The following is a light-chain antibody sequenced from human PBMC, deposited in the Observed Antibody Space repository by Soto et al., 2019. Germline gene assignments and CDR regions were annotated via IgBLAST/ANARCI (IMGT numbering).Light chain of an antibody. CDR2: WAS. J-gene: IGKJ1*01. CDR1: QSVLYSSNNKNY. Sequence: DIVMTQSPDSLAVSLGERATINCKSSQSVLYSSNNKNYLACYQQRPGQPHNLLIYWASTRESGVPDRFSGSGSGTDCALTISSRQAEDVAIYYCQQYFSFPWTFGQGTKVELK. CDR3: QQYFSFPWT. V-gene: IGKV4-1*01.